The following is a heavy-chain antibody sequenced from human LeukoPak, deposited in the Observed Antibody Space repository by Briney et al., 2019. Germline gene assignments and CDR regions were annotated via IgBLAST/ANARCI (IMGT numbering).Heavy chain of an antibody. Sequence: ASVKVSCKASGYTFTSYDINWVRQATGQGLEWMGWMNPNSGNTGYAQKFQGRVTITRNTSISTAYMELSSLRSEDTAVYYCAKDASSGWYDPPDYWGQGTLVTVSS. CDR3: AKDASSGWYDPPDY. CDR1: GYTFTSYD. CDR2: MNPNSGNT. J-gene: IGHJ4*02. V-gene: IGHV1-8*03. D-gene: IGHD6-19*01.